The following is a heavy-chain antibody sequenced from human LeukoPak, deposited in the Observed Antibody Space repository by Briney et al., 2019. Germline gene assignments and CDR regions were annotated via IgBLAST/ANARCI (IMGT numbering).Heavy chain of an antibody. CDR3: AKEGGVGGLDY. Sequence: GGSLRLSCTASGFILRDYGMHWVRQAPGKELEWVAFVRFGGSGKYYADSVKGRFIISRDDSENTLYLQLNSLRVEDTGLYYCAKEGGVGGLDYWGQGTLVTVSA. V-gene: IGHV3-30*02. CDR2: VRFGGSGK. CDR1: GFILRDYG. D-gene: IGHD3-16*01. J-gene: IGHJ4*02.